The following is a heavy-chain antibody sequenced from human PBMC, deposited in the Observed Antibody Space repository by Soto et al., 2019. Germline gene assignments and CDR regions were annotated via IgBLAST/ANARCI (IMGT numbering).Heavy chain of an antibody. CDR3: AKERLGHGIDY. D-gene: IGHD5-12*01. CDR1: GFTFSNYA. V-gene: IGHV3-23*01. CDR2: VNNGGGGT. J-gene: IGHJ4*02. Sequence: EVLLLDSGGGLVQPGGSLRLSCAASGFTFSNYAMTWVRQAPGKGPEWISTVNNGGGGTYYADSVKGRFTISRDNSKNTLYLQVSSLRAEDKAVYYCAKERLGHGIDYWGQGIMVTVSS.